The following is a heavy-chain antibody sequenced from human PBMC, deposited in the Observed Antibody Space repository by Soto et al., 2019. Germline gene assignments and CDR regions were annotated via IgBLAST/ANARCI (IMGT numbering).Heavy chain of an antibody. Sequence: ASVKVSCKASGYTFTGYYMHWVRQAPGQGLEWMGWVNPNSGGTNYAQKFQGWVTMTRDTSISTAYMELSRLRSDDTAVYYCARDKRYASYYYYGMDVWGQGNTVTVSS. CDR1: GYTFTGYY. CDR3: ARDKRYASYYYYGMDV. CDR2: VNPNSGGT. D-gene: IGHD1-1*01. V-gene: IGHV1-2*04. J-gene: IGHJ6*02.